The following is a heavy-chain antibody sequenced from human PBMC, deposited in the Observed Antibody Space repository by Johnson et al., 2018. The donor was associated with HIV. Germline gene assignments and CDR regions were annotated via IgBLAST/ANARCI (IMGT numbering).Heavy chain of an antibody. J-gene: IGHJ3*02. CDR2: ISYDGTNR. CDR1: GFTFSTYA. CDR3: AKGHVARGPLDI. D-gene: IGHD2-15*01. V-gene: IGHV3-30-3*01. Sequence: QVQLVESGGGVVQPGRSLRLSCAASGFTFSTYAMHWVRQAPGKGLEWVAVISYDGTNRYYADSVKGRFTISRDNSKNTLYLQMSSLRADDTAVYYCAKGHVARGPLDIWGQGTMVTVSS.